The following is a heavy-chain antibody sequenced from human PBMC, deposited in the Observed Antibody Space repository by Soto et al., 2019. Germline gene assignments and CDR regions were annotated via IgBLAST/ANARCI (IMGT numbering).Heavy chain of an antibody. J-gene: IGHJ6*02. CDR2: MNPNSGDR. CDR3: ARGSWFGDLGNFDYGLDA. V-gene: IGHV1-8*01. CDR1: GYTLTSYD. D-gene: IGHD3-10*01. Sequence: QVQLVQSGAEVKKPGASVKVSCKASGYTLTSYDINWVRQATGQGLEWMGWMNPNSGDRGYAQKFQGRVTMTGNTSISTAYMELRSLRSEDTAVYYCARGSWFGDLGNFDYGLDAWGQGTTVTVSS.